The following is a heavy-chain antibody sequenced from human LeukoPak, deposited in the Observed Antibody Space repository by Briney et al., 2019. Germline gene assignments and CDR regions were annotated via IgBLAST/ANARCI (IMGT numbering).Heavy chain of an antibody. CDR2: ALHGGNT. V-gene: IGHV4-38-2*02. Sequence: SETLSLTCSVSGYSISSGYYWGWIRQPPGKGLEWIGNALHGGNTFYNPSLKSRVAISLDTSRNQLSMRLSSVTAADTAVYYCAMITVTTGFDSWGQGTLVTVSS. J-gene: IGHJ4*02. D-gene: IGHD4-17*01. CDR3: AMITVTTGFDS. CDR1: GYSISSGYY.